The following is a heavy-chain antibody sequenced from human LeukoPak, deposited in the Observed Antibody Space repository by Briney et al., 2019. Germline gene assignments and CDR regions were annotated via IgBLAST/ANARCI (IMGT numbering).Heavy chain of an antibody. D-gene: IGHD6-13*01. CDR3: ARTYSSSWYESPHYAFGI. CDR2: INHSGST. CDR1: GGSFSGYY. J-gene: IGHJ3*02. V-gene: IGHV4-34*01. Sequence: PSETLSLTCAVYGGSFSGYYWSWIRQPPGKGLEWIGEINHSGSTNYNPSLKSRVTISVDTSKNQFSLKLSSVTAADTAVYYCARTYSSSWYESPHYAFGIWGQGTMVTVSS.